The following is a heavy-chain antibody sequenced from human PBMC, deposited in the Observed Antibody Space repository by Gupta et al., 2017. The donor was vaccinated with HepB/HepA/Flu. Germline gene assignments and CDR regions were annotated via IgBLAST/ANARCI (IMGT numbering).Heavy chain of an antibody. CDR2: INPNSGGT. D-gene: IGHD3-9*01. CDR3: ARSGVDYDILTGLYYYYYMDV. CDR1: GYTFTGYY. V-gene: IGHV1-2*02. Sequence: QVQLVQSGAEVKKPGASVKVSCKASGYTFTGYYMHWVRQAPGKGLEWMGWINPNSGGTNYSQKFQGRVTMTRDTSISTAYMELSRLRSDDTAVYYCARSGVDYDILTGLYYYYYMDVWGKGTTVTVSS. J-gene: IGHJ6*03.